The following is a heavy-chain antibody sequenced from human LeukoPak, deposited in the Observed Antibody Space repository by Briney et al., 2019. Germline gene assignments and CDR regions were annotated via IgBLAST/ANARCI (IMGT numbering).Heavy chain of an antibody. D-gene: IGHD3-22*01. V-gene: IGHV4-61*02. Sequence: PSETLSLTCTVSGGSISSGSYYWSWIRQPAGKGLEWIGRIYTSGGTNYNPSLKSRDTISVDTSKNQFTLKLYSVTAADTAVYYCARGPHSSGYYPLFDYWGQGTLVTVSS. CDR2: IYTSGGT. J-gene: IGHJ4*02. CDR1: GGSISSGSYY. CDR3: ARGPHSSGYYPLFDY.